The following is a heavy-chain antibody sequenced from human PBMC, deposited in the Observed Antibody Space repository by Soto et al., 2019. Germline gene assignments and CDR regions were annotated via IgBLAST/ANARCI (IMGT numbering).Heavy chain of an antibody. Sequence: QVQLVQSGAEVKKPGSSGKVSCKASGGTLSSYAISWVGQAPGQGLEWMGGIIPIFGTANYAQKFQGRVTITADESTSTAYMELSSLRSEDTAVYYCARDRSSGSYRNWGQGTLVTVSS. J-gene: IGHJ4*02. CDR2: IIPIFGTA. CDR1: GGTLSSYA. V-gene: IGHV1-69*12. CDR3: ARDRSSGSYRN. D-gene: IGHD1-26*01.